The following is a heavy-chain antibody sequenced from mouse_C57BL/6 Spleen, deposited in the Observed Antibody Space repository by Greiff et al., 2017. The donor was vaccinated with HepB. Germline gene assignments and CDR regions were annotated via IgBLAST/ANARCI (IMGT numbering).Heavy chain of an antibody. V-gene: IGHV5-17*01. CDR3: ARYDYDDYYAMDG. J-gene: IGHJ4*01. Sequence: EVKLVESGGGLVKPGGSLKLSCAASGFTFSDYGMHWVRQAPAKGLEWVAYISSGSSTIYYADTVKGRFTISRDNAKNTLFLQMTSLRSEDTAMYYCARYDYDDYYAMDGWGQGTSVTVSS. CDR1: GFTFSDYG. CDR2: ISSGSSTI. D-gene: IGHD2-4*01.